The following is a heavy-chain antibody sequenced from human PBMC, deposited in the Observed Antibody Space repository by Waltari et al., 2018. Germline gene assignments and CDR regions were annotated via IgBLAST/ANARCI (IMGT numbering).Heavy chain of an antibody. Sequence: QVQLVQSGDEVTKPGSSVKVSCKAYGGTFSRYAISGVRQATGQGLEWMGGIIPIFGTANYAQKFQVRVTITADKSTSTAYMELSSLRSEDTAVYYCARVGGGYYYYMDVWGKGTTVTVSS. CDR1: GGTFSRYA. CDR2: IIPIFGTA. D-gene: IGHD3-3*01. J-gene: IGHJ6*03. V-gene: IGHV1-69*14. CDR3: ARVGGGYYYYMDV.